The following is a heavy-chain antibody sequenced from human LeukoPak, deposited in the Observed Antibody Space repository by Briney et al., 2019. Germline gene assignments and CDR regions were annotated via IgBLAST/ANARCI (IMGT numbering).Heavy chain of an antibody. J-gene: IGHJ4*02. CDR3: ATIPNFVSPSCNRALFDY. D-gene: IGHD2-2*01. V-gene: IGHV1-69*13. CDR1: GGTFSSYA. CDR2: IIPIFGTA. Sequence: ASVKVSCKASGGTFSSYAISWVRQAPGQGLEWMGGIIPIFGTANYAQKFQGRVTITADESTSTAYMELSSLRSEDTAVYYCATIPNFVSPSCNRALFDYWAREPWSPSPQ.